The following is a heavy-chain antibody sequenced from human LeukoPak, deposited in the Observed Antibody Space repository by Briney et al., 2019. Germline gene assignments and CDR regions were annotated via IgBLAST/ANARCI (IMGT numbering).Heavy chain of an antibody. D-gene: IGHD2-2*01. Sequence: SQTLSLTCTVSGGSISSYYWSWIRQPAGKGLEWIGRIYTSGSTNYNPSLKSRVTMSVDTCKNQFSLKLSSVTAADTTVYYCARVQADCSSTGCIYEYYYYYLDVWGKGTTVTVSS. CDR1: GGSISSYY. CDR2: IYTSGST. J-gene: IGHJ6*03. V-gene: IGHV4-4*07. CDR3: ARVQADCSSTGCIYEYYYYYLDV.